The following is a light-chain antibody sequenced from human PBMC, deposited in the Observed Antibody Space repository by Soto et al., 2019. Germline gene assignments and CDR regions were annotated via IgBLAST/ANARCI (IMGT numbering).Light chain of an antibody. CDR3: QQYGNFPYT. CDR2: GTS. J-gene: IGKJ2*01. Sequence: ETVLTQSPGTLSLSLGERATLSCRANETVNNNCLAWYGQKPGQAPRLLIHGTSKRASGIPDRFSGSGSGTDITLTISRLEPVDCAVYSCQQYGNFPYTFGPRTEVQIK. V-gene: IGKV3-20*01. CDR1: ETVNNNC.